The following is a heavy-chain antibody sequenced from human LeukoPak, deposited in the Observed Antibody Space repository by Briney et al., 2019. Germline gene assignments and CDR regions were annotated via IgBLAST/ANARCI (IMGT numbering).Heavy chain of an antibody. D-gene: IGHD5-24*01. CDR3: ARTGGRDGYGFDY. CDR2: VRYDGSNK. CDR1: GFTFRDYY. J-gene: IGHJ4*02. Sequence: GGSLRLSCAASGFTFRDYYMSWIRQTPGKGLEWVAAVRYDGSNKYYADSVKGRLTISRDNSKNTLYLQMNSLRAEDTAVYYCARTGGRDGYGFDYWGQGTLVTVS. V-gene: IGHV3-33*08.